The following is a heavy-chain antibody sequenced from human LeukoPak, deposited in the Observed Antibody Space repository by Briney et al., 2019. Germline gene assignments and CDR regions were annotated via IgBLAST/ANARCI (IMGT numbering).Heavy chain of an antibody. D-gene: IGHD6-13*01. CDR1: GGSISSYY. V-gene: IGHV4-4*07. Sequence: SETLSLTCTVSGGSISSYYWSWFRQPAGKGLEWIGRIYSSGSANYNPSLKSRVAMSVDPSKNHFSLKMSSVTAADTAVYYCARSSTGAAADDYWGQGTLVTVSS. CDR3: ARSSTGAAADDY. CDR2: IYSSGSA. J-gene: IGHJ4*02.